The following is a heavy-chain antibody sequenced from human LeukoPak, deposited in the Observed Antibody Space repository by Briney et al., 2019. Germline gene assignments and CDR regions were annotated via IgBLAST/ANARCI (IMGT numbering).Heavy chain of an antibody. V-gene: IGHV1-2*02. CDR2: INPNSGGT. J-gene: IGHJ4*02. CDR1: GYTFTGYY. Sequence: ASVKVSSKASGYTFTGYYMHWVRQAPGQGLEWMGWINPNSGGTNYAQKFQGRVTMTRDTSISTAYMELSRLRSDDTAVYYCARYYGDYRDLDYWGQGTLVTVSS. CDR3: ARYYGDYRDLDY. D-gene: IGHD4-17*01.